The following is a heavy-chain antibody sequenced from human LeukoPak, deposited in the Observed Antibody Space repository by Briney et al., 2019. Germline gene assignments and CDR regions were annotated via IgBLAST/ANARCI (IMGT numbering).Heavy chain of an antibody. V-gene: IGHV4-59*01. CDR3: ASAPNENFFDY. Sequence: PSETQSLICNVAGVPISIYHWSWIRQAPGKGLEWIGYISYSGQTNYNPSLKSRVTISKHTSTNQFTLKLTSVTAADTAIYYCASAPNENFFDYWGQGTLVTVSS. CDR2: ISYSGQT. CDR1: GVPISIYH. J-gene: IGHJ4*02.